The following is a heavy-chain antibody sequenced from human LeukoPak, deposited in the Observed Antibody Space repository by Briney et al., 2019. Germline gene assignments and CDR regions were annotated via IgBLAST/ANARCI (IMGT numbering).Heavy chain of an antibody. CDR1: GGSFSGYY. J-gene: IGHJ3*02. Sequence: SETLSLTCAVYGGSFSGYYWSWIRQPPGKGLEWIGEINHSGSTNYNPSLKSRVTISVDTSKKQFSLKLRSVTAADTAVYYCASNAAAAAGDALDIWGQGTMVTVSS. D-gene: IGHD6-13*01. CDR2: INHSGST. V-gene: IGHV4-34*01. CDR3: ASNAAAAAGDALDI.